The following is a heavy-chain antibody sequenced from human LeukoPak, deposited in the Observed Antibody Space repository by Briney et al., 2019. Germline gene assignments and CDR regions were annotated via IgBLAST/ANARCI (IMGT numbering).Heavy chain of an antibody. D-gene: IGHD6-13*01. Sequence: PSETLSLTCTVSGGPISSYYWSWMEQPPGKELDWLGYIYYPGSSNYNPSLKSRVSISVDTSKNQFSLKLSSVTAADTAVYYCARGPSAAVKYLDFWGQGTLVTVSS. CDR2: IYYPGSS. CDR3: ARGPSAAVKYLDF. V-gene: IGHV4-59*01. CDR1: GGPISSYY. J-gene: IGHJ4*02.